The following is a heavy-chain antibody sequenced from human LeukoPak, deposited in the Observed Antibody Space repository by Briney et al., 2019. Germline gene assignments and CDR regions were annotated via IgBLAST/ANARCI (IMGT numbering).Heavy chain of an antibody. Sequence: ASVKVSCKASGYTFTSYGISWVRQAPGQGLEWMGWISAYNVNTNYAQKLQGRVTMTTDTSTSTAYMELRSLRSDDTAVYYCARVGITMIVVVTLDYWGQGTLVTVSS. CDR2: ISAYNVNT. D-gene: IGHD3-22*01. J-gene: IGHJ4*02. V-gene: IGHV1-18*01. CDR3: ARVGITMIVVVTLDY. CDR1: GYTFTSYG.